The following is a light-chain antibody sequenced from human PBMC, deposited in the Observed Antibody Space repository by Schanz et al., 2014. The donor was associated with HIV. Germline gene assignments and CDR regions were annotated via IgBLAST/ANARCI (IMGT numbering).Light chain of an antibody. Sequence: SVLTPPPSVSGAPGQRVTISCTGSSSNIGAGYDVHWFQHLPGTAPKLLIYDSNHRPSWLPDRFSASKSGTSASLAITGLQSEDEADYYCQSYDSSLSAVVFGGGTKLTVL. J-gene: IGLJ2*01. CDR3: QSYDSSLSAVV. CDR1: SSNIGAGYD. CDR2: DSN. V-gene: IGLV1-40*01.